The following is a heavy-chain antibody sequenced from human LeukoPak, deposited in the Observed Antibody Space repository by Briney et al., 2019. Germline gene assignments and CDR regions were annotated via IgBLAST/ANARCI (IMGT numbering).Heavy chain of an antibody. V-gene: IGHV3-64D*06. D-gene: IGHD1-1*01. CDR3: VREGLERRTNSDY. CDR1: GFTFTSHV. J-gene: IGHJ4*02. Sequence: GGSLRLSCSASGFTFTSHVMHWVRQAPGKGLQYYAGSVKGRFTISRDSSKNTVYLQMNSLTAEDTAVYYCVREGLERRTNSDYWGQGTLV.